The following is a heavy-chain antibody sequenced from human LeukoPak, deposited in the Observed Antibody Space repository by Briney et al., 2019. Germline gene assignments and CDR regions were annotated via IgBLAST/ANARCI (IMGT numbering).Heavy chain of an antibody. D-gene: IGHD6-6*01. Sequence: PVGSLRLSCAASGFTFSSYWMSWARQAPGKGLQWVSSIEQDRSASYYVDSVKGRFTISRDNAKNSVYLQMNSLRAEDTAVYYCARGAYDSSSDHWGQGTLVTVSS. CDR2: IEQDRSAS. J-gene: IGHJ4*02. CDR3: ARGAYDSSSDH. CDR1: GFTFSSYW. V-gene: IGHV3-7*05.